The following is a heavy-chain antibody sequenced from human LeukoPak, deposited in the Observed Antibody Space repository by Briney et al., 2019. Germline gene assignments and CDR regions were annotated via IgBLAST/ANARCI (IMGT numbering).Heavy chain of an antibody. J-gene: IGHJ4*02. Sequence: ASVKVSCKASGYTFTGYYMHWVRQAPGQGLEWMGWINPNSGGTNYAQKFQGRVTMTRDTSISTAYMGLSRLRSDDTAVYYCARDRFRVVPAAIPDYWGQGTLITVSS. V-gene: IGHV1-2*02. CDR1: GYTFTGYY. CDR2: INPNSGGT. D-gene: IGHD2-2*02. CDR3: ARDRFRVVPAAIPDY.